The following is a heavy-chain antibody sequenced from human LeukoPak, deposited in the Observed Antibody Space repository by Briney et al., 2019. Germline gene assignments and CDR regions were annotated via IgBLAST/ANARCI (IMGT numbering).Heavy chain of an antibody. J-gene: IGHJ4*02. CDR2: ISGSGGRT. V-gene: IGHV3-23*01. CDR3: AKGGQDFDFWRFDY. Sequence: PGGSLRVSCRASGFGLSDTSVTWVRQAPGKGLEWVSSISGSGGRTYYTNSVKGRFTISRENFKNTVYLEMNNLGAEDTALYYCAKGGQDFDFWRFDYWGQGNLVIVSS. CDR1: GFGLSDTS. D-gene: IGHD3-3*01.